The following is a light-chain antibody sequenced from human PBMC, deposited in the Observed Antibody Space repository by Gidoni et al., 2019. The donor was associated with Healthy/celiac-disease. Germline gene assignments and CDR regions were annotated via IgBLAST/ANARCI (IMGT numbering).Light chain of an antibody. J-gene: IGLJ2*01. CDR2: DVS. V-gene: IGLV2-14*03. CDR1: SSDVGGSNY. Sequence: QSALTQPASVSGSPGQSITSSCTGTSSDVGGSNYVSWYQQHPGKAPKLMIYDVSNRPSGVSNRFSGSKSGNTASLTISGLQAEDEADYYCSSYTSSSTGVFGGGTKLTVL. CDR3: SSYTSSSTGV.